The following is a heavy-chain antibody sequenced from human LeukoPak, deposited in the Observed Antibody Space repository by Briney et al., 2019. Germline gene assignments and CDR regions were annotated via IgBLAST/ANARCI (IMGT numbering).Heavy chain of an antibody. V-gene: IGHV1-8*01. J-gene: IGHJ4*02. CDR2: TNPKSGNT. CDR1: GYTFTSYD. D-gene: IGHD1-26*01. Sequence: GASVKVSRKASGYTFTSYDINWVRQATGQGLEWMGWTNPKSGNTGYAQKFQGRVTMNRRTSISTAYMELSSLRSEDTAVYYCARVTGSIDYWGQGTLVTVSS. CDR3: ARVTGSIDY.